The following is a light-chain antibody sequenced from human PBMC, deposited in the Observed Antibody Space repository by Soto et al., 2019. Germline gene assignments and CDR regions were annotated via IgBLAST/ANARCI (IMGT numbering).Light chain of an antibody. CDR3: TSYSGITTLGV. CDR1: SSDVGAYDY. V-gene: IGLV2-14*03. Sequence: QSALTQPASVSGSPGQSITISCTGTSSDVGAYDYVSWYQLHPGTAPKLIIYDVSHRPSGVSDRFSGSKYGNTASLTISGLQAEDEANYYCTSYSGITTLGVFGTGTKLTVL. J-gene: IGLJ1*01. CDR2: DVS.